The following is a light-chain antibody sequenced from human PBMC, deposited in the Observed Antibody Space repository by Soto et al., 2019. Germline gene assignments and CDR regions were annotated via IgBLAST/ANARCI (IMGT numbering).Light chain of an antibody. CDR1: QSVSYY. Sequence: EILMTQSSATLSVSPGERVTFSCRASQSVSYYLAWYQQKPGQAPRLLIYDASTRATGIPVRFSGSGSGTEFTLTISSLQSEDFGVYYCQQNKDWPGTFGQGTKVDIK. CDR2: DAS. CDR3: QQNKDWPGT. J-gene: IGKJ1*01. V-gene: IGKV3-15*01.